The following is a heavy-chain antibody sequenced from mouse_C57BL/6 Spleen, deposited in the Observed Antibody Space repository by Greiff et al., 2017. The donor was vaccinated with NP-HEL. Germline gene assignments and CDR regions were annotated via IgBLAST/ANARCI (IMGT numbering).Heavy chain of an antibody. D-gene: IGHD3-3*01. V-gene: IGHV1-82*01. CDR3: ARGGTYPYYYAMDY. CDR1: GYAFSSSW. CDR2: IYPGDGDT. J-gene: IGHJ4*01. Sequence: QVQLKQSGPELVKPGASVKISCKASGYAFSSSWMNWVKQRPGKGLEWIGRIYPGDGDTNYNGKFKGKATLTADISSSTAYMQLSSLTSEDSAVYFCARGGTYPYYYAMDYWGQGTSVTVSS.